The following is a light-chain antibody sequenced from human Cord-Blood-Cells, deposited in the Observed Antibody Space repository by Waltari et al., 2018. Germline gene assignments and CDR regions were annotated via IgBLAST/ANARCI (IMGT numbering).Light chain of an antibody. CDR3: SSYAVSSKGV. CDR1: RSDVWNYKR. V-gene: IGLV2-23*02. CDR2: AVS. Sequence: QSALTQPASVSWYPGQSITISCTGTRSDVWNYKRVPWYQQHPGKAPNLMIYAVSKRPAGVSDRFSGSKSGDMASLTISGLQPEDEAEYFCSSYAVSSKGVFGGGTKVTVL. J-gene: IGLJ2*01.